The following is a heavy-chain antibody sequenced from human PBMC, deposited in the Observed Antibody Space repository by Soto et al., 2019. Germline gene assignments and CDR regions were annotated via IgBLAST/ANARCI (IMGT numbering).Heavy chain of an antibody. D-gene: IGHD3-16*01. CDR3: AKDIITLGPRGYFDS. CDR2: INVGNGNT. Sequence: GASVKVSCKASGFTFTSSAVQWVRQARGQRLEWIGWINVGNGNTNYSQKFQGRFTISRDNSKNTLYLQMSSLRAEDTAVYYCAKDIITLGPRGYFDSWGQGTLVTVSS. CDR1: GFTFTSSA. J-gene: IGHJ4*02. V-gene: IGHV1-58*01.